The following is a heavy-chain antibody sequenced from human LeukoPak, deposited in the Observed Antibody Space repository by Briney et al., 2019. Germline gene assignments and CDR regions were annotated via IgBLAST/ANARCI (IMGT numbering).Heavy chain of an antibody. V-gene: IGHV3-30*04. J-gene: IGHJ4*02. Sequence: GRSLRLSCAASGFTFSSYAMHWVRQAPGKGLEWVAVISYDGSNKYYADSVKGRFTISRDNSKNTLYLQMTSLRAEDTAVYYCARRTYGSRSYLSDYWGQGTLVTVSS. D-gene: IGHD3-10*01. CDR1: GFTFSSYA. CDR2: ISYDGSNK. CDR3: ARRTYGSRSYLSDY.